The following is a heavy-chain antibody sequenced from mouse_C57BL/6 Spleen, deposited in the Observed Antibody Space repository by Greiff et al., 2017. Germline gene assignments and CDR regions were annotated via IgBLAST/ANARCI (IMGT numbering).Heavy chain of an antibody. CDR1: GYAFSSSW. V-gene: IGHV1-82*01. Sequence: QVQLQQSGPELVKPGASVKISCKASGYAFSSSWMHWVKQRPGKGLEWIGRIYPGDGDTNYNGKFKGKATLTADKSSSTAYMQLSSLTSEDSAVYFCASLWYPDWYYFDYWGQGTTLTVSS. J-gene: IGHJ2*01. CDR2: IYPGDGDT. CDR3: ASLWYPDWYYFDY. D-gene: IGHD2-1*01.